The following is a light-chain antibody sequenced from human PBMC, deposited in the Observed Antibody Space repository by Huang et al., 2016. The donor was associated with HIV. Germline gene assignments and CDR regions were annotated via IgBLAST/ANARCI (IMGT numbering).Light chain of an antibody. CDR3: QQYSNWPPWT. Sequence: TQSPDTLSVSPGERAILSVRASQSITVNLAGYQQRQGQPPRLLIYDAATRATGIPARVSGCGSGTEFTLFISSVQSEDFALYYCQQYSNWPPWTFGQGTTVDI. CDR1: QSITVN. CDR2: DAA. V-gene: IGKV3-15*01. J-gene: IGKJ1*01.